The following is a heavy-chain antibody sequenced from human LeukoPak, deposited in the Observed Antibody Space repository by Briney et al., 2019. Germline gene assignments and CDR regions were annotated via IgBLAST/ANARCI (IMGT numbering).Heavy chain of an antibody. Sequence: PGGSLRLSCAASGFTFSSYSTNWVRQAPGKGLEWVSYISSSSSTIYYADSVKGRFTISRDNAKNSLYLQMNSLRAEDTAVYYCARDQNSLSIAVAAPFDYWGQGTLVTVSS. V-gene: IGHV3-48*01. CDR1: GFTFSSYS. J-gene: IGHJ4*02. D-gene: IGHD6-19*01. CDR2: ISSSSSTI. CDR3: ARDQNSLSIAVAAPFDY.